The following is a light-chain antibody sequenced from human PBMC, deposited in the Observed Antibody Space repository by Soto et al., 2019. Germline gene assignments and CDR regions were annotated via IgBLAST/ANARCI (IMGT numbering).Light chain of an antibody. CDR2: DAS. CDR3: LRYNAFSQT. V-gene: IGKV1-5*02. J-gene: IGKJ1*01. Sequence: ETQLTHSLSTLSPSVGDRVTIIGGASQGMKDWLAWYQQKPGKAPKVLIYDASSLQSGVPSRFSGSGSGTEFTLTIDSLQPDDVATYYCLRYNAFSQTFGQGTKVEI. CDR1: QGMKDW.